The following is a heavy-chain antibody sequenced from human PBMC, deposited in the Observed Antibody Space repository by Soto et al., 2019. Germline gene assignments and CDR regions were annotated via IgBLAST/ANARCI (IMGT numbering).Heavy chain of an antibody. Sequence: EVQLVESGGGLAQPGGSLRLSCEASGFTFREYWMTWVRQAPGKGLKWVAEINEAGSETNYVDSLKGRFTISRDNAKSSLYLQMNSLRGEDTAIYYCARYRDGGEYFDSWGQAILVTVSS. CDR2: INEAGSET. J-gene: IGHJ4*02. CDR3: ARYRDGGEYFDS. CDR1: GFTFREYW. D-gene: IGHD3-10*01. V-gene: IGHV3-7*01.